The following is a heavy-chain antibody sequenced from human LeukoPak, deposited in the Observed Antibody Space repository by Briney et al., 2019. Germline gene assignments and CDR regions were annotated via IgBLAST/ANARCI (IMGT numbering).Heavy chain of an antibody. CDR3: AKAVYSFGLDS. V-gene: IGHV3-23*01. CDR1: GFNFIIYA. D-gene: IGHD5-18*01. J-gene: IGHJ4*02. CDR2: ITNSGDKA. Sequence: GGSLSLSCAASGFNFIIYAMVWVRQAPGKGTEWVSSITNSGDKAYYADSVKGRFTISRDNPKNTLYLQMNSLRAEDTALYYCAKAVYSFGLDSWGQGTLVTVSS.